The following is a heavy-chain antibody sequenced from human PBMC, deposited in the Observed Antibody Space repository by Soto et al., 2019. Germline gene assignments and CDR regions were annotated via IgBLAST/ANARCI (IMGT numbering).Heavy chain of an antibody. V-gene: IGHV1-69*01. J-gene: IGHJ4*02. CDR3: ASPKGTYSSGFYYFDF. CDR1: GGTFSTYA. D-gene: IGHD6-19*01. CDR2: IIPLFGTA. Sequence: QVQLEQSGGEVKQPGSSVRVSCKTSGGTFSTYAINWVRQAPGQGLEWMGAIIPLFGTADYAQKFQGRVTITADESTSTAYMYFCRLTFDYTAVDFCASPKGTYSSGFYYFDFLGQGTLVTVSS.